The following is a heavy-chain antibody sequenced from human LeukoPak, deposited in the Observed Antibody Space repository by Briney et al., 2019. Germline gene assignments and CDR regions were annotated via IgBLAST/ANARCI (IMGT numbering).Heavy chain of an antibody. CDR2: INHSGST. CDR3: ARGLIAARPPLGY. V-gene: IGHV4-34*01. CDR1: GGSFSVYY. J-gene: IGHJ4*02. D-gene: IGHD6-6*01. Sequence: SETLSLTCAVYGGSFSVYYWSWIRQPPGKGLEWIGEINHSGSTNYNPSLKSRVTISVDTSKNQFSLKLSSVTAADTAVYYCARGLIAARPPLGYWGQGTLSPSPQ.